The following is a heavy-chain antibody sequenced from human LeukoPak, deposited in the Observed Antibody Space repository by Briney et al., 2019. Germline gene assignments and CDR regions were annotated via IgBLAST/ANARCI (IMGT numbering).Heavy chain of an antibody. Sequence: GGSLRLSCAASGFTFSSYAMSWVRQAPGKGLEWVSAISGSGGSTYYADSVKGRFTISRVNSKNTLYLQMNSLRAEDTAVYYCTKTRYYYGSGSAFDYWGQGTLVTVSS. CDR2: ISGSGGST. J-gene: IGHJ4*02. V-gene: IGHV3-23*01. CDR1: GFTFSSYA. CDR3: TKTRYYYGSGSAFDY. D-gene: IGHD3-10*01.